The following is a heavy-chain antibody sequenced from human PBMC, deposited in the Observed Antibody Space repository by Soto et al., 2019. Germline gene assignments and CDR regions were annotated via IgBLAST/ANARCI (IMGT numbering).Heavy chain of an antibody. Sequence: QVQLVESGGGVVQPGRSLRLSCAASGFTFSSYAMHWVRQAPCKGLEWVAVISYDGSNKYYADSVKGRFTISRDNSKNTLYLQMNSLRAEDTAVYYCARDRDDYRGGGAFDIWGQGTMVTVSS. CDR2: ISYDGSNK. CDR1: GFTFSSYA. CDR3: ARDRDDYRGGGAFDI. V-gene: IGHV3-30-3*01. D-gene: IGHD3-16*01. J-gene: IGHJ3*02.